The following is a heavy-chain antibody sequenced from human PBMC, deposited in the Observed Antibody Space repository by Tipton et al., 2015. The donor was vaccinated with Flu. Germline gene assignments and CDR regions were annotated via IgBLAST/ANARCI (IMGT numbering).Heavy chain of an antibody. Sequence: TLFLTCDVYGGSFSTHYWSWIRQAPGKGLEWIGEITHVGNTNYNPSLKSRVTILIDASKNEFSLKVTSVTAADTAVYYCAAGSSWYTENHYHYYGMDVWDQGTTVTVS. J-gene: IGHJ6*02. CDR2: ITHVGNT. D-gene: IGHD6-13*01. CDR3: AAGSSWYTENHYHYYGMDV. CDR1: GGSFSTHY. V-gene: IGHV4-34*01.